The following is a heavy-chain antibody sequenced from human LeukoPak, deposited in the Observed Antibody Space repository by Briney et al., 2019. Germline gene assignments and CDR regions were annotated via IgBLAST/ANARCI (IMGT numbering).Heavy chain of an antibody. CDR2: INHSGST. V-gene: IGHV4-34*01. CDR1: GGSFSGYY. D-gene: IGHD2-2*01. Sequence: SETLSLTCAVYGGSFSGYYWSGIRQPPGKGLEWIGEINHSGSTNYNPSLKSRVTISVDTSKNQFSLKLSSVTAADTAVYYCARGPSLLYCSSTSCYYLDYWGQGTLVTVSS. J-gene: IGHJ4*02. CDR3: ARGPSLLYCSSTSCYYLDY.